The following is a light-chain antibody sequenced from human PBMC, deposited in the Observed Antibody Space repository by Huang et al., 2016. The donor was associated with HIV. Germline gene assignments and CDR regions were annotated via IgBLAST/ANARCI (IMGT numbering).Light chain of an antibody. CDR1: QDIARF. CDR3: QQYDGLPPWT. J-gene: IGKJ1*01. V-gene: IGKV1-33*01. CDR2: DAS. Sequence: DIQMTQSPSSLSASIGDKVTITCQATQDIARFLNWYQQKPGQAPKLLIYDASTLQTGVPSRLSGSGSGTDFSFTISSLQPEDIATYYCQQYDGLPPWTFGQGTKVEIQ.